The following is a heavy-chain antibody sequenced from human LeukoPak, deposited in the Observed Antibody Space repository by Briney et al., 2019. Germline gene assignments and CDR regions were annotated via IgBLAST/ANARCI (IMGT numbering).Heavy chain of an antibody. V-gene: IGHV3-30*02. D-gene: IGHD4-17*01. J-gene: IGHJ4*02. CDR3: AKDATTVTTFYFDY. Sequence: PGGSLRLSCAASGFTFSSYGMHWVRQAPGKGLGWVAFIRYDGGNKYYADSVKGRFTISRDNSKNTLYLQMNSLRAEDTAVYYCAKDATTVTTFYFDYWGQGTLVTVSS. CDR1: GFTFSSYG. CDR2: IRYDGGNK.